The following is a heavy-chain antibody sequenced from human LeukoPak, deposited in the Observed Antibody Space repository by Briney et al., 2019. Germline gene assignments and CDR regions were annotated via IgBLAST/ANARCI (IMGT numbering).Heavy chain of an antibody. J-gene: IGHJ1*01. CDR2: IIPILGIA. CDR3: ASAIVVVPAAILFQH. Sequence: SVMVSCKASGGTFSSYTISWVRQAPGQGLEWMGRIIPILGIANYAQKFQGRVTITADKSTSTAYMELSSLRSEDTAVYYCASAIVVVPAAILFQHWGQGTLVTVSS. D-gene: IGHD2-2*02. CDR1: GGTFSSYT. V-gene: IGHV1-69*02.